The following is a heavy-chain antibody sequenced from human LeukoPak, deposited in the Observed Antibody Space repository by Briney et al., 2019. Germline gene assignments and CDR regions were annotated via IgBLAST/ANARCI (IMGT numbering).Heavy chain of an antibody. Sequence: SETLSLTCTVSSGSISSYYWSWIRQPPGKGLHWIGYIYYSGNTNYNPSLKSRVSISVDTSKNQFSLKLSSVTAADTAVYYCARNYVLLWSRFDPWGQGTLVTVSS. CDR2: IYYSGNT. CDR1: SGSISSYY. D-gene: IGHD3-10*01. CDR3: ARNYVLLWSRFDP. J-gene: IGHJ5*02. V-gene: IGHV4-59*01.